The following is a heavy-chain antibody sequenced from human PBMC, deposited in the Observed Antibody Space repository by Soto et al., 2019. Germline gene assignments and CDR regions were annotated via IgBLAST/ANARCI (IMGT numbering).Heavy chain of an antibody. V-gene: IGHV5-51*01. D-gene: IGHD6-6*01. J-gene: IGHJ4*02. CDR1: GYSFTSYW. CDR2: IYPGDSDT. CDR3: ARPSLAARQPFDY. Sequence: GESLKISCKGSGYSFTSYWISWVRQMPGKGLEWMGIIYPGDSDTRYSPSFQGQVTISADKSISTAYLQWSSLKASDTAMYYCARPSLAARQPFDYWGQGTLVTVSS.